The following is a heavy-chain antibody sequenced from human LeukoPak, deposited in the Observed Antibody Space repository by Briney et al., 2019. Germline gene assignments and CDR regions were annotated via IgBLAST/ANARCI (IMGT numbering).Heavy chain of an antibody. D-gene: IGHD6-13*01. CDR2: TSSNGGST. V-gene: IGHV3-64*01. Sequence: GGSLTLSCAASGFTFSSYAMHWVRQAPGEGLEYVSATSSNGGSTYYANSVKGRFTISRDNSKNTLYLQMGSLRAEDMAVYYCARVAAAGTGFDYWGQGTLVTVSS. J-gene: IGHJ4*02. CDR1: GFTFSSYA. CDR3: ARVAAAGTGFDY.